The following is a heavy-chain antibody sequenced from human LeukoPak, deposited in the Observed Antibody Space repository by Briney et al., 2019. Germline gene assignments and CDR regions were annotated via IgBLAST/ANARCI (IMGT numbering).Heavy chain of an antibody. CDR3: ATPLTGLHY. J-gene: IGHJ4*02. CDR2: IYANGDI. D-gene: IGHD1-14*01. CDR1: GFTFSSYA. Sequence: QAGGSLRLSCAASGFTFSSYAMSWVRQAPGKGLEWVSAIYANGDIHYADSVKGRFTISKDISKNTLYLQMNSLRADDTAVYYYATPLTGLHYWGQGTLVAVSS. V-gene: IGHV3-23*01.